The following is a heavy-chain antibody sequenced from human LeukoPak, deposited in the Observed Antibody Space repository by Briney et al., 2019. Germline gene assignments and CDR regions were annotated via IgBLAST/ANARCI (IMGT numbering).Heavy chain of an antibody. D-gene: IGHD2-2*01. J-gene: IGHJ5*02. CDR2: IIPIFGTA. V-gene: IGHV1-69*05. CDR1: GGTFISYA. Sequence: ASVKVSCKASGGTFISYAISWVRQAPGQGLEWMGGIIPIFGTANYAQKFQGRVTITTDESTSTAYMELSSLRSEDTAVYYCARDLAPAAPYNWFDPWGQGTLVTVSS. CDR3: ARDLAPAAPYNWFDP.